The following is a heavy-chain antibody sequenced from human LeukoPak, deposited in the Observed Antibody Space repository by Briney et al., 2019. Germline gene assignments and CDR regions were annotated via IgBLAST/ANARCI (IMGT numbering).Heavy chain of an antibody. CDR2: VYYDETT. Sequence: SETLSLTCAVSGGPISSSSYFWAWIRQPPGKGLEWIGTVYYDETTSYSPSLRSRITTSVDTSKKQFSLKLKSVTAADTAVYYCARLSVLQIVGDPDYWGQGTLVTVSS. CDR3: ARLSVLQIVGDPDY. CDR1: GGPISSSSYF. V-gene: IGHV4-39*01. D-gene: IGHD1-26*01. J-gene: IGHJ4*02.